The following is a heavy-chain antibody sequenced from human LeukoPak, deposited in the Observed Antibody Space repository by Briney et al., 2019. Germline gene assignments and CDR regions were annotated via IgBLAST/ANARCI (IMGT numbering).Heavy chain of an antibody. CDR1: GLTFDDYA. CDR3: AKDMSSGIVAADMDY. V-gene: IGHV3-9*01. CDR2: ISWNSGSI. J-gene: IGHJ4*02. D-gene: IGHD6-13*01. Sequence: PGGSLRLSCAASGLTFDDYAMHWVRQTPGKGLEWVSGISWNSGSIGYADSVKGRFTISRDNAKNSLYLQMSSLRTEDTALYYCAKDMSSGIVAADMDYWGQGTLVTVSS.